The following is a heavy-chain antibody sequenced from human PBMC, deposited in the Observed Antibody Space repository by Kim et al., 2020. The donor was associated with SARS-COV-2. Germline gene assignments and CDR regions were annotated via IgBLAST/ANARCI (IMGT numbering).Heavy chain of an antibody. CDR3: ARDPPPCSSCLDY. CDR2: TYYRSTWYN. V-gene: IGHV6-1*01. J-gene: IGHJ4*02. D-gene: IGHD2-15*01. CDR1: GDSVSSNSAA. Sequence: SQTLSLTCAISGDSVSSNSAAWNWIRQSPSRGLEWLGRTYYRSTWYNDYAPSVKGRITINPDTSKNQFSLHLSSVTPDDTGVYYCARDPPPCSSCLDYWGQGTVVTVSS.